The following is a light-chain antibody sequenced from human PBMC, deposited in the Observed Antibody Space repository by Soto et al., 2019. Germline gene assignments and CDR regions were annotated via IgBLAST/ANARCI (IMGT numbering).Light chain of an antibody. CDR3: AAWDDSLSAFYV. V-gene: IGLV1-47*01. CDR2: RNN. CDR1: SSNIGSNY. J-gene: IGLJ1*01. Sequence: QSALTQPPSASGTPGQRVTISCSGSSSNIGSNYVYWYQQLPGTAPKLLIYRNNQRPSGVPDRFSGSKSGTSASLAISGLRSEDEADYYCAAWDDSLSAFYVFGTGTTVTV.